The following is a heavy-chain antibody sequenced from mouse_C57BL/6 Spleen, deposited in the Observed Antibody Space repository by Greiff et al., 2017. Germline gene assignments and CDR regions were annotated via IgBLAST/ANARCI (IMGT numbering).Heavy chain of an antibody. CDR1: GYTFPDYN. CDR2: INPNNGGT. CDR3: ARRVSSYVHFDY. V-gene: IGHV1-18*01. Sequence: FQLQQSGPELVKPGASVKIPCKASGYTFPDYNMDWVKQSHGKRLEWIGDINPNNGGTIYNQKFKGKATLTVDKSSSTAYMGLRSLTSEDTAVYYCARRVSSYVHFDYWGQGTTLTVSS. J-gene: IGHJ2*01. D-gene: IGHD1-1*01.